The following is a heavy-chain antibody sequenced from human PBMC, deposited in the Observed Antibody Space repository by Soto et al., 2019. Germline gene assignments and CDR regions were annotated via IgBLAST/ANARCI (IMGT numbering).Heavy chain of an antibody. CDR3: AKDMGKDCPNGVCYYCYYGMGV. Sequence: EVQLLESGGGLVQPGGSLRLSCAASGFTFSSYAMSWVRQAPGKGLEWVSAFSGCGGSTYYADSVKGGFTISGDISKNTLYLQMNSLRAEDTAVYYCAKDMGKDCPNGVCYYCYYGMGVWGQGTTVTVSS. CDR1: GFTFSSYA. CDR2: FSGCGGST. D-gene: IGHD2-8*01. V-gene: IGHV3-23*01. J-gene: IGHJ6*02.